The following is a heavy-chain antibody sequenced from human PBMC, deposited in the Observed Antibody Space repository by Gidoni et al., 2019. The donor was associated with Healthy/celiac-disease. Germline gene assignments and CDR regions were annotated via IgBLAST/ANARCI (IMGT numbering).Heavy chain of an antibody. Sequence: EVQLLESGGGLVQPGGSLRLSCAASGFTFSSYAMSWVRQAPGKGLGWVSAISGSGGSTYYADSVKGRFTISRDNSKNTLYLQMNSLRAEDTAVYYCANPGWYQLLSNGMDVWGQGTTVTVSS. CDR1: GFTFSSYA. CDR3: ANPGWYQLLSNGMDV. D-gene: IGHD2-2*01. J-gene: IGHJ6*02. CDR2: ISGSGGST. V-gene: IGHV3-23*01.